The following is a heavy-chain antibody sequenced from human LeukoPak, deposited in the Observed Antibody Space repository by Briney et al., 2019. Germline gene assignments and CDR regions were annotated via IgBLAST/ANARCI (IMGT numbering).Heavy chain of an antibody. J-gene: IGHJ5*02. D-gene: IGHD2/OR15-2a*01. Sequence: GGSLSLSCAASGFTVSSNYMSWVRQAPGKGLEWVSVIYSGGSTYYADSVKGRFTIPRDNSKNTLYLQMNSLRAEDTAVYYCARESVRLNIAWGQGTLVTVSS. CDR1: GFTVSSNY. CDR3: ARESVRLNIA. CDR2: IYSGGST. V-gene: IGHV3-53*01.